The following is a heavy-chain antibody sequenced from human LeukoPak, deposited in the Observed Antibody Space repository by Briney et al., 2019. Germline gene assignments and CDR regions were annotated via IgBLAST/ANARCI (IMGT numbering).Heavy chain of an antibody. V-gene: IGHV1-2*04. CDR2: INPNSGGT. D-gene: IGHD6-19*01. CDR1: GYTFTGYY. J-gene: IGHJ6*02. CDR3: ARGPVAGTPSHYYYYGMDV. Sequence: GASEKVSCKASGYTFTGYYMHWVRQAPGQGLEWMGWINPNSGGTNYAQKFQGWVTMTRDTSISTAYMELSRLRSDDTAVYYCARGPVAGTPSHYYYYGMDVWGQGTTVTVSS.